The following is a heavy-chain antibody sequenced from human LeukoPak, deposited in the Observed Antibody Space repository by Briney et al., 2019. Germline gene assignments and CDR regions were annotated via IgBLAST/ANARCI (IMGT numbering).Heavy chain of an antibody. D-gene: IGHD3-10*01. J-gene: IGHJ4*02. Sequence: SETLSLTCSVSGGSISSSSYYWGWIRQPPGKGLEWIGTIYYSGNTHYNPSLKSRVTIFVDTSKNQFSLNLSSVTATDTAVYYCARHRDYYGSGSYSDYWGQGTLVTVSS. CDR2: IYYSGNT. CDR1: GGSISSSSYY. CDR3: ARHRDYYGSGSYSDY. V-gene: IGHV4-39*01.